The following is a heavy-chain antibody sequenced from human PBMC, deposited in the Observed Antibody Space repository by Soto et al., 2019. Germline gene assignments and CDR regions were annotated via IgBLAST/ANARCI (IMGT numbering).Heavy chain of an antibody. Sequence: KPXGSLGLSCAASGFTFSNAWMSWVRQAPGKGLEWVGRIKSKTDGGTTDYAAPVKGRFTISRDDSKNTLYLQMKSLKTEDTAVYYCTTDSPYYYDSSGYSAYWGQGTLVTVSS. D-gene: IGHD3-22*01. V-gene: IGHV3-15*01. CDR2: IKSKTDGGTT. J-gene: IGHJ4*02. CDR1: GFTFSNAW. CDR3: TTDSPYYYDSSGYSAY.